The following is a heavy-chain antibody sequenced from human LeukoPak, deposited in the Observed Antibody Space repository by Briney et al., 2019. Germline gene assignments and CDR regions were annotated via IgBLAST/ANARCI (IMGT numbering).Heavy chain of an antibody. V-gene: IGHV4-59*08. CDR3: ARLSGGNAKGSSDF. Sequence: PSETLSLTCTVSGGSINNYYWSWIRQPPGKGLEWIGYIYYSGSTNYNPSLKSPVTISVDTSRNQLSLRLSSVTAADTAMYYCARLSGGNAKGSSDFWGQGTVVTVSS. J-gene: IGHJ3*01. D-gene: IGHD4-23*01. CDR2: IYYSGST. CDR1: GGSINNYY.